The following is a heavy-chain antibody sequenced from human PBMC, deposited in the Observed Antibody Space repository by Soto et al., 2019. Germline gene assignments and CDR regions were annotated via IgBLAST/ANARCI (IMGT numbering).Heavy chain of an antibody. CDR3: VHLPMTVVVITPTGDAFDI. CDR1: DFYLSSSGVA. Sequence: SGPTLVNPTQTPTLTCTFSDFYLSSSGVAVGYICQPPGKALVLLALIYWDDDKRYSPSLKSRITFTKDTSKNQVVLTMTNIDPVDTVTYYCVHLPMTVVVITPTGDAFDIWGQGTMVTVSS. D-gene: IGHD3-22*01. J-gene: IGHJ3*02. CDR2: IYWDDDK. V-gene: IGHV2-5*02.